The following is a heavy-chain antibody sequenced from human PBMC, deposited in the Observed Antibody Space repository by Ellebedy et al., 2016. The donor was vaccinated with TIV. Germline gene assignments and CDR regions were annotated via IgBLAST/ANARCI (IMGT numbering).Heavy chain of an antibody. Sequence: GESLKISCAASGFTFGSFAMHWVRQAPGKGLEWLSVIRGDGVNTYSAASVKGRFTITRDNFKNTLFLQVNRLRAEDTAVYYCAKGSSSGFNYDRVGFQYWGQGTLVTVSS. J-gene: IGHJ4*02. D-gene: IGHD3-22*01. CDR2: IRGDGVNT. CDR1: GFTFGSFA. CDR3: AKGSSSGFNYDRVGFQY. V-gene: IGHV3-23*01.